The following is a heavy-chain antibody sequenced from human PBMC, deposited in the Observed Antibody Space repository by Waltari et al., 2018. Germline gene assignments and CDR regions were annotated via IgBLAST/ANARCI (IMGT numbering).Heavy chain of an antibody. J-gene: IGHJ3*01. CDR2: LHSDSTT. CDR3: ARTYGGNSPGAFDV. D-gene: IGHD4-17*01. CDR1: DFSVSSNY. V-gene: IGHV3-53*01. Sequence: EVVLVESGGGLIQPGGSLRLSCAASDFSVSSNYMSWVRQAPGKGLVWVSILHSDSTTYYADSVKGRFTISRDRSKNTLYIQMNSLRADDTAVYYCARTYGGNSPGAFDVWGQGTMVTISS.